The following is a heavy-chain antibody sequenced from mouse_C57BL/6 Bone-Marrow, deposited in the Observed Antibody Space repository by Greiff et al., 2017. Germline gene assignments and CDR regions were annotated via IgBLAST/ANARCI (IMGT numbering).Heavy chain of an antibody. V-gene: IGHV5-6*01. D-gene: IGHD2-3*01. CDR2: ISSGGSYT. Sequence: VQLKESGGDLVKPGGSLKLSCAASGFTFSSYGMSWVRQTPDKRLEWVGTISSGGSYTYYPDRVKGRFTISRDNAKNTRYLQMSRLTSEDTAVYYCAKWLLHYYYAMDYGGRGNSATVTS. CDR1: GFTFSSYG. J-gene: IGHJ4*01. CDR3: AKWLLHYYYAMDY.